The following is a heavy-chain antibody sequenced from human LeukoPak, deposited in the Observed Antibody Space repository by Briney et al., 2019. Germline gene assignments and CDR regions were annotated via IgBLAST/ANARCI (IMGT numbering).Heavy chain of an antibody. CDR2: VNHSGST. J-gene: IGHJ4*02. Sequence: SETLSLACAVYGGSFSGYYWSWIRQPPGKGLEWIGEVNHSGSTNYNPSLKSRVTISVDTSKNQFSLKLSSVTAADTAVYYCARGSQSLGYCSGGSCRAKIFDYWGQGTLVTVSS. D-gene: IGHD2-15*01. V-gene: IGHV4-34*01. CDR1: GGSFSGYY. CDR3: ARGSQSLGYCSGGSCRAKIFDY.